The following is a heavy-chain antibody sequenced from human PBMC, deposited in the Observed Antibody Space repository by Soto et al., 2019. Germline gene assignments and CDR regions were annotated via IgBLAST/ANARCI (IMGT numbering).Heavy chain of an antibody. CDR2: IVPILGIP. CDR3: ARDLGGWTDY. CDR1: GGTFSSYT. D-gene: IGHD6-19*01. J-gene: IGHJ4*02. V-gene: IGHV1-69*04. Sequence: SVKVSCKASGGTFSSYTITWVRQAPGQGLEWMGRIVPILGIPNYAQKFQGRVTITSDTSASTDYMELSSLRSEDTAVYYCARDLGGWTDYWGQGTLVTVSS.